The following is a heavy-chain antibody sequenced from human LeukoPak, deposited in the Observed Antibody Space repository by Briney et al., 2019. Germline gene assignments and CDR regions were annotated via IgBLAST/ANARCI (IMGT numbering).Heavy chain of an antibody. D-gene: IGHD3-10*01. CDR1: GGSFSGYY. Sequence: SETLSLTCAVYGGSFSGYYWSWIRQPPGKGLEWIGEINHSGSTNYNPSLKSRVTISVDTSKNQFSLKLSSVTAADTAVYYCARGEITMVREDAFDIWGQGTMVTVSS. V-gene: IGHV4-34*01. J-gene: IGHJ3*02. CDR3: ARGEITMVREDAFDI. CDR2: INHSGST.